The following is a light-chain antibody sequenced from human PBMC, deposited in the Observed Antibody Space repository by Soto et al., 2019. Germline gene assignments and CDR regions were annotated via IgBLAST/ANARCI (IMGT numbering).Light chain of an antibody. V-gene: IGKV1-39*01. J-gene: IGKJ1*01. CDR3: QQSYSTPWK. CDR2: AAS. Sequence: DIQMTQSPSSLSASVGDRVTITCRASQSISSYLNWYQQKPGKAPKLLIYAASSLQSGVPSRFSGSGSGTDFNLTISSLQPEDFATYYCQQSYSTPWKFGQGTKVEIK. CDR1: QSISSY.